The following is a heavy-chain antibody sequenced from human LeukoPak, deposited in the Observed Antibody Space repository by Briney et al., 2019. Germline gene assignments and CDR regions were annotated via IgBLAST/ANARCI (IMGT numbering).Heavy chain of an antibody. Sequence: ASVKVSCKASGGTFSSYAISWVRQAPGQGLEWIGWINPNSGGTNSAQKFQGRVTMTRDTSINTVYVELSSLISDDTAVYYCARALPMTMVRGVLGYWGQGTLVTVSS. CDR3: ARALPMTMVRGVLGY. D-gene: IGHD3-10*01. V-gene: IGHV1-2*02. CDR1: GGTFSSYA. CDR2: INPNSGGT. J-gene: IGHJ4*02.